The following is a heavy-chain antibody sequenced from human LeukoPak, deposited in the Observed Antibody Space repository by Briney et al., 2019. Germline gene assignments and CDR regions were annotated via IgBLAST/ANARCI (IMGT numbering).Heavy chain of an antibody. Sequence: GASVNVSFKASGYTFTSYGISWVRQAPGQGLEWMGWISAYNGNTNYAQKLQGRVTMTTDTSTSTAYMELRSLRSDDTAVYYCARSGYCSSTSCYGLGRYYYYMDVWGKGTTVTVSS. V-gene: IGHV1-18*01. CDR3: ARSGYCSSTSCYGLGRYYYYMDV. CDR2: ISAYNGNT. CDR1: GYTFTSYG. D-gene: IGHD2-2*01. J-gene: IGHJ6*03.